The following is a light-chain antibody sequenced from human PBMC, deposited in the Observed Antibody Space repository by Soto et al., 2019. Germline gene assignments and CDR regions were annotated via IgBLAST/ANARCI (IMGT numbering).Light chain of an antibody. Sequence: VLTQSPATLSLSPGERATLSCRASQSIHTSLAWYQQKPGQPPRLVVYDSTLRANGVPDRFGGSRSGTEFTXTIXXXXXXXFAVYYCQQRXVXXXXXFG. J-gene: IGKJ5*01. CDR3: QQRXVXXXXX. CDR1: QSIHTS. V-gene: IGKV3-11*01. CDR2: DST.